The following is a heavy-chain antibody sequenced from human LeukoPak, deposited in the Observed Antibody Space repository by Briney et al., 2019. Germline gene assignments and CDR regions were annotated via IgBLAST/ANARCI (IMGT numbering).Heavy chain of an antibody. Sequence: GGSLRLSCAASGFTFSSYAMSWVRQAPGKGLEWVSAISGSGDSTYYVDSVKGRFTISRDNSKNTLYLQMSSLRAEDTAVYYCAKDQGYSSGWYRSYFDYWGQGTLVTVSS. J-gene: IGHJ4*02. CDR1: GFTFSSYA. D-gene: IGHD6-19*01. CDR3: AKDQGYSSGWYRSYFDY. V-gene: IGHV3-23*01. CDR2: ISGSGDST.